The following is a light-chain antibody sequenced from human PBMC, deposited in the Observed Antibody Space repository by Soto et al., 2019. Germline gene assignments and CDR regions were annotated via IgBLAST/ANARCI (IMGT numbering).Light chain of an antibody. V-gene: IGLV2-14*01. CDR2: KDS. CDR3: SSYINSSTLV. J-gene: IGLJ3*02. Sequence: QSVLTQPASVSGSPGQSITISCTGTSSDVGGYNYVSWYQQHPDKAPKLMIYKDSNRPSGVSNRISGSKSGNAASLTISGLQAEDEADYYCSSYINSSTLVFGGGTKLTVL. CDR1: SSDVGGYNY.